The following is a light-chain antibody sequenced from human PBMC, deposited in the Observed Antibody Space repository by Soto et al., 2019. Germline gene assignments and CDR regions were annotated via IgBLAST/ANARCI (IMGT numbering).Light chain of an antibody. CDR2: DAS. Sequence: DIQMTQSPSTLSASVGDRVTIICRASQSVSSWLAWYQQKPGKVPKLLIYDASNLESGVPSRFSGSGSGTEFTLTVSSLQPDDFATYYCQQYESYWTFGQGTKVEIK. J-gene: IGKJ1*01. V-gene: IGKV1-5*02. CDR3: QQYESYWT. CDR1: QSVSSW.